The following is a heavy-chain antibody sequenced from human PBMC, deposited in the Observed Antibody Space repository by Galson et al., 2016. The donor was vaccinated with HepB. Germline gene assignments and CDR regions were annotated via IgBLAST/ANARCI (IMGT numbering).Heavy chain of an antibody. V-gene: IGHV3-7*01. Sequence: SLRLSCAASGYPFEKCWLSWVRQAPGKGLEWVANIKQDGSEKYYGDSVKGRFTISRDNARNSVYLQMNNLRVDDTAVYYCAREGPRRISVAKMGFFDYWGRGPLVTVSS. CDR1: GYPFEKCW. J-gene: IGHJ4*02. CDR3: AREGPRRISVAKMGFFDY. CDR2: IKQDGSEK. D-gene: IGHD2-15*01.